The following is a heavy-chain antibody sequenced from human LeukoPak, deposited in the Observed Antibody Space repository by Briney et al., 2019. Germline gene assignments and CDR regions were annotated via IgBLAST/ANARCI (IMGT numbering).Heavy chain of an antibody. D-gene: IGHD3-10*01. CDR3: ARLCMVRGVIISSWFDP. V-gene: IGHV1-2*02. Sequence: ASVKVSCKASGYTFTGYYMHWVRQAPGQGLEWTGWINPNSGGTNYAQKFQGRVTMTRDTSISTAYMELSRLRSDDTAVYYCARLCMVRGVIISSWFDPWGQGTLVTVSS. CDR2: INPNSGGT. J-gene: IGHJ5*02. CDR1: GYTFTGYY.